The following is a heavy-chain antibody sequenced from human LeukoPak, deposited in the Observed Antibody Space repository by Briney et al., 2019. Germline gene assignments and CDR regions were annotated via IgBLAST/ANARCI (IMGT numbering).Heavy chain of an antibody. Sequence: GGSLRLSCAASGFTFDDYGMSWVRQAPGKGLEWVSGINWNGGSTGYADSVKGRFTISSDNAKNSLYLQMNSLRAEDTALYYCARGSCSSTSCSLGDYWGQGTLVTVSS. CDR3: ARGSCSSTSCSLGDY. D-gene: IGHD2-2*01. V-gene: IGHV3-20*04. CDR1: GFTFDDYG. CDR2: INWNGGST. J-gene: IGHJ4*02.